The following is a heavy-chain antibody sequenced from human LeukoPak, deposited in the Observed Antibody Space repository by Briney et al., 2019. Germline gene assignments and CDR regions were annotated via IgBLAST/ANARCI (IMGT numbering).Heavy chain of an antibody. V-gene: IGHV1-8*03. CDR2: MNPNSGNT. D-gene: IGHD2-2*02. Sequence: ASVKVSCKASGYTFTSYDINWVRQATGQGLEWMGWMNPNSGNTGYAQKFQGRVTITRNTSISTAYMELSGLRSEDTAVYYCARCRFGSTSCYKAFWFDPWGQGTLVTVSS. J-gene: IGHJ5*02. CDR3: ARCRFGSTSCYKAFWFDP. CDR1: GYTFTSYD.